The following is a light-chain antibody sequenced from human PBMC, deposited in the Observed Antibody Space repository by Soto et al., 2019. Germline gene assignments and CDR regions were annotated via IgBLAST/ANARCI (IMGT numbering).Light chain of an antibody. J-gene: IGLJ3*02. CDR1: SSNIGAAYA. Sequence: SVLTQPPSVSGAPGQRVTISCTGSSSNIGAAYAVHWYQQLPGTAPKLLLYGNSNRPSGVPDRFSGSKSVTSASLAITGLQAEDEADYYCHSYDISLSASVFGGGTKLTVL. V-gene: IGLV1-40*01. CDR3: HSYDISLSASV. CDR2: GNS.